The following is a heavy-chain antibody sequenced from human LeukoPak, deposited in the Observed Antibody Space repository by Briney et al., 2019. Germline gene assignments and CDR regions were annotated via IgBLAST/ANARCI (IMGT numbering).Heavy chain of an antibody. CDR1: GFTFSSYG. J-gene: IGHJ4*02. V-gene: IGHV3-30*18. CDR3: AKDPNYYGSGSYYRSLLDY. CDR2: ISYDGSNK. Sequence: PGGSLRLSCAASGFTFSSYGMHWVRQAPGKGLEWVAVISYDGSNKYYADSVKGRFTISRDNSKNTLYLQMNSLRAEDTAVYYCAKDPNYYGSGSYYRSLLDYWGQGTLVTVSS. D-gene: IGHD3-10*01.